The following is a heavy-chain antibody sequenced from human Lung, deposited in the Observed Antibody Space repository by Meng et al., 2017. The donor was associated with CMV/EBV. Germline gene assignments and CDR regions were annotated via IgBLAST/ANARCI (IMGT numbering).Heavy chain of an antibody. V-gene: IGHV3-74*01. CDR2: INSDGSST. J-gene: IGHJ4*02. CDR1: GLTLASYW. CDR3: ARSYYYDSSGYYYPFDY. Sequence: GEFLKIFCSTSGLTLASYWMHWVRQAPGKGLVGVSRINSDGSSTSYADSVKGRFTISRDNAKNTLYPQMNSQRAEDTAVYYCARSYYYDSSGYYYPFDYWGQGXLVTVSS. D-gene: IGHD3-22*01.